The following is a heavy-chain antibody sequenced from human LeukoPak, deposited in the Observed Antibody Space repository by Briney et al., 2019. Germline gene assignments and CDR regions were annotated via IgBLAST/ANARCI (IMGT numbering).Heavy chain of an antibody. CDR1: GGSISSSSYY. V-gene: IGHV4-39*07. D-gene: IGHD2-21*01. J-gene: IGHJ5*02. CDR3: ARDMTIVVVKQGGFDP. Sequence: PSETLSLTCTVSGGSISSSSYYWGWIRQPPGKGLEWIGSIYYSGSTYYNPSLKSRVTISVDTSKNQFSLKLSSVTAADTAVYYCARDMTIVVVKQGGFDPWGQGTLVTVSS. CDR2: IYYSGST.